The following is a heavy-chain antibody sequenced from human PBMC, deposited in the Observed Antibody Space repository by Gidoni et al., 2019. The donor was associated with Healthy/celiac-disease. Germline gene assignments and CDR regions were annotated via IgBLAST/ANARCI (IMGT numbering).Heavy chain of an antibody. J-gene: IGHJ6*02. CDR1: GFTFSSYA. V-gene: IGHV3-30*01. CDR3: ARERDWDIYCSSTSCGMDV. Sequence: QVQLVESGGGVVQPGRSLRLSCAASGFTFSSYAMHWVRQAPGKGLEWVAVISYDGSNKYYADSVKGRFTISRDNSKNTLYLQMNSLRAEDTAVYYCARERDWDIYCSSTSCGMDVWGQGTTVTVSS. D-gene: IGHD2-2*01. CDR2: ISYDGSNK.